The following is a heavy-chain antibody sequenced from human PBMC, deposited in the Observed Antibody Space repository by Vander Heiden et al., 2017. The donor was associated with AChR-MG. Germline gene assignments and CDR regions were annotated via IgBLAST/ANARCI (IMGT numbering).Heavy chain of an antibody. J-gene: IGHJ4*02. V-gene: IGHV1-69*06. D-gene: IGHD3-16*02. CDR1: GGTFSTYA. Sequence: QVQLVQPGAEVKKPGSSVKVSFKASGGTFSTYAIRWVRPAPGQGPEWMGGIIPTFGTANYAQKFQGRVTITADKSTSTAYMELSSLRSEDTAVYYCARVRGGGYDYVWGSYRPRQSDFDYWGQGTLVTVSS. CDR2: IIPTFGTA. CDR3: ARVRGGGYDYVWGSYRPRQSDFDY.